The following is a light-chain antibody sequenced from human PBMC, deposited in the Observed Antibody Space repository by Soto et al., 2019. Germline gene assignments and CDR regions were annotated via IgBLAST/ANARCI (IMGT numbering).Light chain of an antibody. J-gene: IGKJ2*01. CDR1: QSISDR. CDR3: QQHNLYSAIT. V-gene: IGKV1-5*03. Sequence: DIRLTQSPSTLSASVGDRVTITCRASQSISDRLAWYQQKSGKAPRLLIYRASSLENEVPSRFSGSGSGTEFTLTISSLQPDDFATYYCQQHNLYSAITFGQGTKLEI. CDR2: RAS.